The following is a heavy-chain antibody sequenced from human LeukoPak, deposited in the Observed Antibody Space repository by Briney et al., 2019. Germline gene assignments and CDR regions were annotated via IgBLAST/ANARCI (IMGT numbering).Heavy chain of an antibody. CDR2: IYPGDSDT. CDR1: GYIFTSYW. V-gene: IGHV5-51*01. J-gene: IGHJ6*02. CDR3: ARRIAAAGADGLDV. Sequence: GESLKISCKGSGYIFTSYWIGWVRQMPGKGLEWMGIIYPGDSDTTYSPSFQGQVTISADKSISTAYLQWGSLRASDAAIYYCARRIAAAGADGLDVWGQGTTVTVSS. D-gene: IGHD6-13*01.